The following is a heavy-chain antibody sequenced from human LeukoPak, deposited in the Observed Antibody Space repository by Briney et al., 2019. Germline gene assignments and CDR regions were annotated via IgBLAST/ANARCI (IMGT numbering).Heavy chain of an antibody. Sequence: SETLSHTCTVSGGSISSYYWSWIRQPPGKGLEWIGYFYYSGSSNYNPSLKNRVTISGDTIKNQFSLKLSSVTAADTAVYYCARGYYGSGNYYSFDLWGHGTLVTVSS. D-gene: IGHD3-10*01. V-gene: IGHV4-59*08. CDR3: ARGYYGSGNYYSFDL. CDR2: FYYSGSS. J-gene: IGHJ2*01. CDR1: GGSISSYY.